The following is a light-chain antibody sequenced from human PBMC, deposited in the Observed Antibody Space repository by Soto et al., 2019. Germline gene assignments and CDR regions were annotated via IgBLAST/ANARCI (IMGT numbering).Light chain of an antibody. V-gene: IGKV1-5*03. Sequence: DSQMTQYPSTLSASVGDRVTITCRASQRISSWLAGYQQKPGKAPKLLISKASTLQSGVPPRFSGSGYGTEFTLTISSLQPDDFATYYCQQYERYPMTFGGGTKVEIK. CDR3: QQYERYPMT. CDR1: QRISSW. J-gene: IGKJ4*01. CDR2: KAS.